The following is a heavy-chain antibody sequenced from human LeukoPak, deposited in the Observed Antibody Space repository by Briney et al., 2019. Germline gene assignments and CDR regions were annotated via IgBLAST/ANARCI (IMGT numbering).Heavy chain of an antibody. CDR2: ISYDGSNK. V-gene: IGHV3-30*18. Sequence: PGRSLRLSCAASGFTFSSYGMHWVRQAPGKGLEWVAVISYDGSNKYYADSVKGRFTISRDNSKNTLYLQMNSLRAEDTAVYYCAKDRSHLSTPDYWGQGTLDTVSS. D-gene: IGHD1-14*01. J-gene: IGHJ4*02. CDR3: AKDRSHLSTPDY. CDR1: GFTFSSYG.